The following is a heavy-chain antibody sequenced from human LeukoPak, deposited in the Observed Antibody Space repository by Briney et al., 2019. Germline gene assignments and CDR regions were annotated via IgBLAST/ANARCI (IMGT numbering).Heavy chain of an antibody. Sequence: SETLSLTCTVSGGSMTNYYWNWMRQPPGKGLEWIGNIHSSGSTHYKSFLKSRITISIDTSKNQVFLKLTSVTAADTAVYYCVRDRGGFWGQGTLVTVSS. J-gene: IGHJ4*02. V-gene: IGHV4-59*01. CDR3: VRDRGGF. CDR1: GGSMTNYY. D-gene: IGHD3-10*01. CDR2: IHSSGST.